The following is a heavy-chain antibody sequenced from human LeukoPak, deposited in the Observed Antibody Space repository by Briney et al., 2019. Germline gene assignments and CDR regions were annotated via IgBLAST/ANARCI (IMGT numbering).Heavy chain of an antibody. J-gene: IGHJ4*02. Sequence: PGGSLRLSCAAAAFTFSSYCMHWVRQAAGKGPLWLARINSDGYSISYADSVKGRFTISRDNAKNTLYLQMNTLRAEDTAMYYCARAIAVAGTDSWGQGTLVTVSS. CDR2: INSDGYSI. D-gene: IGHD6-19*01. V-gene: IGHV3-74*01. CDR3: ARAIAVAGTDS. CDR1: AFTFSSYC.